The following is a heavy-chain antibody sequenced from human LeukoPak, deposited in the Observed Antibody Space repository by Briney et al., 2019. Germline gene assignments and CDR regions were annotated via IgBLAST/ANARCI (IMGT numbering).Heavy chain of an antibody. CDR1: GFTFSSYS. Sequence: GGSLRLSCAASGFTFSSYSMNWVRQAPGKGLEWVSSISSSSSYIYYADSVKGRFTISRDNAKNSLYLQMNSQRAEDTAVYYCARAIADTAMAPDYWGRGTLVTVSS. CDR2: ISSSSSYI. CDR3: ARAIADTAMAPDY. J-gene: IGHJ4*02. V-gene: IGHV3-21*01. D-gene: IGHD5-18*01.